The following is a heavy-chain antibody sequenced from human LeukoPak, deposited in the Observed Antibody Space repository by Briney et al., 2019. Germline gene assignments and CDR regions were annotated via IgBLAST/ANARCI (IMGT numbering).Heavy chain of an antibody. Sequence: GGSLTLSCLASGFTFSSYGIHWVSPAAGRGLEWVALISSDGSNESSGDSVKGRFTVSRDNSKTTLYLQINSLSAEDTAVYYCVKDKETSAWLFFDYWGQGTLATVSS. CDR2: ISSDGSNE. CDR3: VKDKETSAWLFFDY. V-gene: IGHV3-30*18. J-gene: IGHJ4*02. CDR1: GFTFSSYG. D-gene: IGHD2-21*01.